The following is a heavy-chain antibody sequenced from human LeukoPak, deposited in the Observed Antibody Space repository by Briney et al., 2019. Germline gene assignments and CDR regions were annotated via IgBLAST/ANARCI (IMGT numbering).Heavy chain of an antibody. V-gene: IGHV4-59*12. CDR1: GGSISSYY. CDR2: IYYSGST. J-gene: IGHJ4*02. Sequence: SETLSLTCTVSGGSISSYYWSWIRQPPGKGLEWIGYIYYSGSTNYNPSLKSRVTISVDTSKNQFSLKLSSVTAADTAVYYCARGRPTLNYYGSGSYYNGFFDYWGQGTLVTVSS. CDR3: ARGRPTLNYYGSGSYYNGFFDY. D-gene: IGHD3-10*01.